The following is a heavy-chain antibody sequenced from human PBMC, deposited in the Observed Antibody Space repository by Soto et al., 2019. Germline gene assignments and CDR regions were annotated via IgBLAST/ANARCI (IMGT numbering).Heavy chain of an antibody. CDR1: GYTFSDYD. CDR2: MNPNSGET. V-gene: IGHV1-8*02. J-gene: IGHJ5*02. CDR3: ARVAVAARPRWYNWFDP. Sequence: ASVKVSCKTSGYTFSDYDINWVRQATGQGLEWIGWMNPNSGETGYSQKFQGRVTMTRSVALTTAYLELSSLRSEDTAVYYCARVAVAARPRWYNWFDPWGQGTLVTVSS. D-gene: IGHD2-15*01.